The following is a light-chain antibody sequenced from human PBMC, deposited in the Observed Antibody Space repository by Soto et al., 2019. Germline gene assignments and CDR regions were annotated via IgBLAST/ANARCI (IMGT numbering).Light chain of an antibody. CDR2: DAP. CDR1: QSVSSY. CDR3: QQRSNWPALT. V-gene: IGKV3-11*01. J-gene: IGKJ4*01. Sequence: EIVLTQSPATLSLSPGERATLSFSASQSVSSYLAWYQQKPGQAPRLLIYDAPNRATGIPARFSGSGSGTDFTLTISSLEPEDFAVYYCQQRSNWPALTFGGGTKVDIK.